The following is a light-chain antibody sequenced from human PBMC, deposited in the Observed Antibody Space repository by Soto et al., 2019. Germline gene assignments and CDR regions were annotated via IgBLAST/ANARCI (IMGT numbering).Light chain of an antibody. CDR3: QQRSNWPS. J-gene: IGKJ4*01. CDR2: DAS. CDR1: QSVSSY. Sequence: EIVLTQSPATLSLSPGERATLSCRASQSVSSYLAWYQQKPGQAPRLLIYDASHRATGIPARFSGSGSGTDFALSISSLEPEVFAVYYCQQRSNWPSFGGGTKVEIK. V-gene: IGKV3-11*01.